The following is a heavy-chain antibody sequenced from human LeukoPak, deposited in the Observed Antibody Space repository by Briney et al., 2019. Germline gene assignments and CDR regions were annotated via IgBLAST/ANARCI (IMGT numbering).Heavy chain of an antibody. D-gene: IGHD4-17*01. V-gene: IGHV3-23*01. CDR3: AKASRDYGHYYYYMDV. CDR2: ISGSGGST. J-gene: IGHJ6*03. CDR1: GFTFSSYA. Sequence: GGSLRLSCAASGFTFSSYAMSWVRQAPGKGLEWVSVISGSGGSTFSADSVKGRFTISRDNSKNTLYLQMNSLRVEDTAVYYCAKASRDYGHYYYYMDVWGRGTTVTVSS.